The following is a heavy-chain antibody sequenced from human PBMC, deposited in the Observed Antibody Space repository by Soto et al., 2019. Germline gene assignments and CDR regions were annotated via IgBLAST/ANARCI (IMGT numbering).Heavy chain of an antibody. Sequence: QVQLVQSGSELKKPGASVKVSCKASGYTFTSYAMNWVRQAPGQGLEWMGWINTNTGNPTYDQGFTGRFVFSLDTSVSTAYLQICSLKAEDTAVYYCARNKARQQPSKVYNWFDPWGQGTLVTVSS. CDR2: INTNTGNP. V-gene: IGHV7-4-1*01. CDR3: ARNKARQQPSKVYNWFDP. CDR1: GYTFTSYA. J-gene: IGHJ5*02. D-gene: IGHD6-13*01.